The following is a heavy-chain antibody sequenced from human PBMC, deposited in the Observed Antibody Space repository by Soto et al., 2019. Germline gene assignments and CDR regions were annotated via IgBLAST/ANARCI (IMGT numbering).Heavy chain of an antibody. CDR2: MNPNSGNT. CDR3: ARGPKDSYGYEDY. CDR1: GYTFTSYD. Sequence: RASVKVSCKASGYTFTSYDIHWVRQATGQGLEWMGWMNPNSGNTDYAQMFQGRVTMTRNTSISTAYTEVSSLTYEDTAVYYCARGPKDSYGYEDYWGQGTLVTVSS. J-gene: IGHJ4*02. D-gene: IGHD5-18*01. V-gene: IGHV1-8*01.